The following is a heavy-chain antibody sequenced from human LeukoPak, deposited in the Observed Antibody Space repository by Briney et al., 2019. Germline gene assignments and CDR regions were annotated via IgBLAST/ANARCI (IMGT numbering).Heavy chain of an antibody. Sequence: SETLSLTCTVSGGSISSYYWSWLRQPPGKGLEWIGYIYYSGSTNYNPSLKSRVTISVDTSKSQFSLKLSSVTAADTAVYYCARDVRQYYFDYWGQGTLVTVSS. CDR3: ARDVRQYYFDY. CDR1: GGSISSYY. V-gene: IGHV4-59*01. CDR2: IYYSGST. J-gene: IGHJ4*02.